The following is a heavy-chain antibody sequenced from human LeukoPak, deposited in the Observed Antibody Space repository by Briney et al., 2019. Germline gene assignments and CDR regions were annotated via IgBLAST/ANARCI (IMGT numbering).Heavy chain of an antibody. Sequence: GASVKVSCKASGYTFTGYYMHWVRQAPGQGLEWMGWINPNSGGTNYAQKFQGRVTMTRDTSISTAYMELNRLTSDDTAVYCCAGLLTRLGFDYWGQGTLVTVSS. V-gene: IGHV1-2*02. CDR1: GYTFTGYY. J-gene: IGHJ4*02. D-gene: IGHD6-19*01. CDR3: AGLLTRLGFDY. CDR2: INPNSGGT.